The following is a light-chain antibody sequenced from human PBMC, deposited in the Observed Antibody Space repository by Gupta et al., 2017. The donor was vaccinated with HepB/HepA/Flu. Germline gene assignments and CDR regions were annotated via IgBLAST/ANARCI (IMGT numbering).Light chain of an antibody. Sequence: DIQMTQSPSSLSASIGDRVTITCQASQDISSYLNWYQQKPGKAPRLLIYDVSNLEIGVPIRFSGSGSGTDFTVTISSLQPEDIATYYCQQYDNLPLTFGQGTKLEIK. V-gene: IGKV1-33*01. CDR3: QQYDNLPLT. CDR2: DVS. CDR1: QDISSY. J-gene: IGKJ2*01.